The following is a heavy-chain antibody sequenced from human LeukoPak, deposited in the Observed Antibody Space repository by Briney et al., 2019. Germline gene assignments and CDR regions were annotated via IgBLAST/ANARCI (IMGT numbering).Heavy chain of an antibody. CDR3: ARDTQQLPSPYYFDY. CDR1: GYTFTSYG. V-gene: IGHV1-18*01. Sequence: ASVKVSCKASGYTFTSYGISWVRQAPGQGLEWMGWISAYNGNTNYAQKLQGRVTMTTDTSTSTAYMELRSLRSDDTAVYYCARDTQQLPSPYYFDYWGQGTLVTV. D-gene: IGHD6-13*01. CDR2: ISAYNGNT. J-gene: IGHJ4*02.